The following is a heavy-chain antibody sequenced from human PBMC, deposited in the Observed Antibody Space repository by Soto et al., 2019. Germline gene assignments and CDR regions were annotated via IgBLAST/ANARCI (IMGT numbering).Heavy chain of an antibody. J-gene: IGHJ6*02. V-gene: IGHV3-23*01. CDR3: AKPPVITASYYYYDMDG. CDR2: ISGSGIST. D-gene: IGHD4-4*01. CDR1: GFTFSTYP. Sequence: EAQLSESGGGLVQPGGSLRLSCAASGFTFSTYPMSWVRQAPGKGLEWVSGISGSGISTYYADSVKGRFTISRDNSKNTVFLQMNSLRAEDTAVYYCAKPPVITASYYYYDMDGWGQGTMVTVSS.